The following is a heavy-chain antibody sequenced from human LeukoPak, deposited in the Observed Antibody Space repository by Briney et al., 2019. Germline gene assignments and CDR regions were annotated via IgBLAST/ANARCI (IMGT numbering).Heavy chain of an antibody. D-gene: IGHD6-13*01. Sequence: SVKVSCKASGGTFSSYAISWVRQAPGQGLEWMGGIIPIFGTANYAQKFRGRVTITADKSTRTAYMGLSSLRSEDTAVYYCARDLDGIAAAGTDYWGQGTLVTVSS. CDR1: GGTFSSYA. V-gene: IGHV1-69*06. J-gene: IGHJ4*02. CDR2: IIPIFGTA. CDR3: ARDLDGIAAAGTDY.